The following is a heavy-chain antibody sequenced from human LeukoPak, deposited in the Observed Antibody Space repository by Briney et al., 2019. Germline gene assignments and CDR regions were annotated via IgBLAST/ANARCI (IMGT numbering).Heavy chain of an antibody. J-gene: IGHJ4*02. CDR3: TTDGAPITMVRGVVDY. D-gene: IGHD3-10*01. Sequence: PGGSLRLSCVVSGFTFTRHWMSWVRQAPGKGLEWVANVNQDGSVKHYVDSVKGRFTISRDNSRNTLYLQMSSLKTEDTAVYYCTTDGAPITMVRGVVDYWGQGTLVTVSS. V-gene: IGHV3-7*03. CDR1: GFTFTRHW. CDR2: VNQDGSVK.